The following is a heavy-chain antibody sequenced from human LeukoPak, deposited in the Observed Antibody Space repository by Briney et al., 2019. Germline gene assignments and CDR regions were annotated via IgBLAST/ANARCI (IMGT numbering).Heavy chain of an antibody. Sequence: PGGSLRLSCAASGFTFSSYAMSWGRQAPGKGLEWGSAISGSGGSTDYAHSVKGRFTISRDNSKNTLYLHMTRLRAEDTAVYYCAKHVSAMNYSYSGLHVWGQATTVTVS. CDR2: ISGSGGST. J-gene: IGHJ6*02. V-gene: IGHV3-23*01. D-gene: IGHD2-2*01. CDR1: GFTFSSYA. CDR3: AKHVSAMNYSYSGLHV.